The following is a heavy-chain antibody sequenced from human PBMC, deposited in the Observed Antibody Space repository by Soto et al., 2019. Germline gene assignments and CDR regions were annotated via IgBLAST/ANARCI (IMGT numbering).Heavy chain of an antibody. CDR2: ISAYNGNT. V-gene: IGHV1-18*01. Sequence: QVQLVQSGTEVKKPGASVKVSCKASGYTFTSYGISWVRQAPGQGLEWMGWISAYNGNTNYAQKLQGRVTMTTDTPTSTAYMELRSLISDDTAVYYCIILVPAAPLDYWGQGTLVTVSS. D-gene: IGHD2-2*01. CDR3: IILVPAAPLDY. J-gene: IGHJ4*02. CDR1: GYTFTSYG.